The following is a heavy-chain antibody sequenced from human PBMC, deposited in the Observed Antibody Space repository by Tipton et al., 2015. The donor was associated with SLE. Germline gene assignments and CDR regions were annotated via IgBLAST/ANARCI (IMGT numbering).Heavy chain of an antibody. CDR3: ARGPNRGRHFDY. D-gene: IGHD1-26*01. V-gene: IGHV1-8*01. Sequence: QSGAEVKKPGASVKVPCKASGYTFTSYDINWVRQATGQGLEWMGWMNPNSANTGYAQKFQGRVTMTRNTSISTAYMELSSLRSEDTAVYYCARGPNRGRHFDYWGQGTLVTVSS. CDR2: MNPNSANT. J-gene: IGHJ4*02. CDR1: GYTFTSYD.